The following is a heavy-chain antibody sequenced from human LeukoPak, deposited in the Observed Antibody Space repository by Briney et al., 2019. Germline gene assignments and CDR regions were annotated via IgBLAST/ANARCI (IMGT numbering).Heavy chain of an antibody. J-gene: IGHJ4*02. CDR3: AKEDWWLQSDY. V-gene: IGHV3-23*01. CDR1: GFTFSSYG. Sequence: PGGTLRLSCAASGFTFSSYGMNWVRQAPGKGLEWVSTISGSGGSTYYADSVKGRFTISRDNSKNTLYLQMNSLRAEDTAVYYCAKEDWWLQSDYWGQGTLVTVSS. D-gene: IGHD5-24*01. CDR2: ISGSGGST.